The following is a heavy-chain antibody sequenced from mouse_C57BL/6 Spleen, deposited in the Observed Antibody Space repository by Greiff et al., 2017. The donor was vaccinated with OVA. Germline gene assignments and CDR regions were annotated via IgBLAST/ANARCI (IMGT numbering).Heavy chain of an antibody. V-gene: IGHV5-9-1*02. CDR2: ISSGGDYI. Sequence: EVKLAESGEGLVKPGGSLKLSCAASGFTFSSYAMSWVRQTPEKRLEWVAYISSGGDYIYYADTVKGRFTISRDNARNTLYLQMSSLKSEDTAMYYCTRDLRYDGYYWYFDVWGTGTTVTVSS. CDR1: GFTFSSYA. D-gene: IGHD2-3*01. J-gene: IGHJ1*03. CDR3: TRDLRYDGYYWYFDV.